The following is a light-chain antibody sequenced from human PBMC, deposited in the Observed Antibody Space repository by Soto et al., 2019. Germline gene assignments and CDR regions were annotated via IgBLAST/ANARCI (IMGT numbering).Light chain of an antibody. CDR2: GAS. J-gene: IGKJ1*01. CDR1: QSVSGN. Sequence: EIVMTQSPATLSVSPVERATLSCRASQSVSGNLAWYQQKPGQAPRLLIYGASTRATGIPARFMVSGSGTEFTLTINSLQSEDFAVYYCQQYNDWPGTFGQGTKVDIK. V-gene: IGKV3-15*01. CDR3: QQYNDWPGT.